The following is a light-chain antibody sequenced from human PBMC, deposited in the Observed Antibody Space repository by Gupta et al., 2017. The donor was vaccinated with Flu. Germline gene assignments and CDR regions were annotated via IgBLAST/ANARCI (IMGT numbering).Light chain of an antibody. CDR1: TSNIGSTS. CDR3: AAWDNSLSGWV. Sequence: QSVLTRPPSASGTPGHRVTISCSGRTSNIGSTSVNWYQQLPGPAPKLLLYSNDQRPPGVPDRFSGSKSGNTASLAISRLQSEDEANYYCAAWDNSLSGWVFGGGTKLTVL. J-gene: IGLJ3*02. CDR2: SND. V-gene: IGLV1-44*01.